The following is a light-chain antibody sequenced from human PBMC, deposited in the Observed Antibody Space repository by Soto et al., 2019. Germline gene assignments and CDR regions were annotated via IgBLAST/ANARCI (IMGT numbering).Light chain of an antibody. CDR3: SSYAGNYKAV. CDR2: DVT. Sequence: QSALTQPASVSGSPGQSITISCTGANSDVGNYNYVSWYQQHPGKAPKLIIFDVTKRPSGVPARFSGSKSGNTASLTISGLRAEDEADYHCSSYAGNYKAVFGTGTKVTVL. V-gene: IGLV2-11*01. J-gene: IGLJ1*01. CDR1: NSDVGNYNY.